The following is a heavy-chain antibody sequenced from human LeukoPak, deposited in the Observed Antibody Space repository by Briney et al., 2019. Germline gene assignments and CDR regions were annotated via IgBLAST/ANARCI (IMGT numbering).Heavy chain of an antibody. CDR3: ARHEGYDHDNWFDP. J-gene: IGHJ5*02. CDR1: GGSLSSYY. V-gene: IGHV4-4*09. D-gene: IGHD3-3*01. Sequence: SETLSLTCTVSGGSLSSYYWSWIRQPPGKGLEWIGYIYTSGSTNYNPSLKSRVTISVDTPKNQFSLKLSSVTAADTAVYYCARHEGYDHDNWFDPWGQGTLVTVSS. CDR2: IYTSGST.